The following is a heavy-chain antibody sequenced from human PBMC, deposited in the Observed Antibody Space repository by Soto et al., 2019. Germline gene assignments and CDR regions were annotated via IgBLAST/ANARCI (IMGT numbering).Heavy chain of an antibody. CDR2: IKQDGSEK. CDR1: GFTFSSYW. D-gene: IGHD6-19*01. V-gene: IGHV3-7*01. J-gene: IGHJ1*01. Sequence: GGSLRLSCAASGFTFSSYWMSWVRQAPGKGLEWVANIKQDGSEKYYVDSVKGRFTISRDNAKNSLYLQMNSLRAEDTAVYYCARDGQWLVLEYFQHWGQGTLVTVSS. CDR3: ARDGQWLVLEYFQH.